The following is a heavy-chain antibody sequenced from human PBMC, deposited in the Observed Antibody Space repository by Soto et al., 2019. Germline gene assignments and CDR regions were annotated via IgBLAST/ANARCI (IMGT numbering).Heavy chain of an antibody. Sequence: QVQLQESGPGLVKPSGTLSLTCAVSGASIRSTNWCRWVRQPPGKVLEWIGEIYYTGITKYSPSLKRRGSISVDKSQNHFSLSLTAVTAADTAVYYCARASPHIRGEAYRFWSSYSPEEGALYFGMDVWGKGTTVIVSS. V-gene: IGHV4-4*02. CDR1: GASIRSTNW. D-gene: IGHD3-3*01. CDR2: IYYTGIT. J-gene: IGHJ6*04. CDR3: ARASPHIRGEAYRFWSSYSPEEGALYFGMDV.